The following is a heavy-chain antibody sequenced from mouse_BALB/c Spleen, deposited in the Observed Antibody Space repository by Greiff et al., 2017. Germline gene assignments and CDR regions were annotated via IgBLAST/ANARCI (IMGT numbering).Heavy chain of an antibody. D-gene: IGHD2-1*01. V-gene: IGHV5-12-1*01. J-gene: IGHJ4*01. CDR1: GFAFSSYD. CDR2: ISSGGGST. CDR3: ARTGTYGNSLGMMDY. Sequence: EVQRVESGGGLVKPGGSLKLSCAASGFAFSSYDMSWVRQTPEKRLEWVAYISSGGGSTYYPDTVKGRFTISRDNAKNTLYLQMSSLKSEDTAMYYCARTGTYGNSLGMMDYWGQGTSVTVSS.